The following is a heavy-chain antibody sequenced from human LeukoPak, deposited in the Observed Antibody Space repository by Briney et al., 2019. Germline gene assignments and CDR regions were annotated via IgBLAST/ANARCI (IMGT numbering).Heavy chain of an antibody. CDR2: IYYSGST. Sequence: SETLSLTCTVSGGSISSSSYYWGWIRQPPGKGLEWIGSIYYSGSTYYNPSPKSRVTISVDTSKNQFSLKLSSVTAADTAVYCCARVWFGEVNWFDPWGQGTLVTVSS. V-gene: IGHV4-39*07. CDR3: ARVWFGEVNWFDP. CDR1: GGSISSSSYY. J-gene: IGHJ5*02. D-gene: IGHD3-10*01.